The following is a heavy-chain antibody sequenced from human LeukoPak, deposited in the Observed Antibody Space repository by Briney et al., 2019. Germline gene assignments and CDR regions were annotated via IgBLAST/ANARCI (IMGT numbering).Heavy chain of an antibody. Sequence: GASVKVPCKASGYTFTSYDINWVRQATGQGLEWMGWMNPNSGNTGYAQKFQGRVTMTRNTSISTAYMELSSLRSEDTAVYYCAVGGLYYYDSSGYYPFDYWGQGTLATVSS. D-gene: IGHD3-22*01. CDR2: MNPNSGNT. J-gene: IGHJ4*02. CDR1: GYTFTSYD. CDR3: AVGGLYYYDSSGYYPFDY. V-gene: IGHV1-8*01.